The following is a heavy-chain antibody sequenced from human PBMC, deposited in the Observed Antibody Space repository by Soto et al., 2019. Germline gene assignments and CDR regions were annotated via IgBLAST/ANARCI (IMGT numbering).Heavy chain of an antibody. J-gene: IGHJ4*02. Sequence: QVQLQESGPGLVKPSETLSLTCTVSGGSISTSYWSWIRQPPGKGLEWLGYVYYIGSTKYNPSLKKRVTISVDTSQNQCSLKLESVSAADTALYYCARDASGHDFWDGPWYFDSWGQGTLVTVSS. CDR1: GGSISTSY. CDR2: VYYIGST. D-gene: IGHD3-3*01. V-gene: IGHV4-59*01. CDR3: ARDASGHDFWDGPWYFDS.